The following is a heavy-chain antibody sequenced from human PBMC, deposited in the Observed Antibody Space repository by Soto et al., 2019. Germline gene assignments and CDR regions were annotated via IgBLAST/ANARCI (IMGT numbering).Heavy chain of an antibody. CDR3: AKPLARYCSGGSCPGAFAI. J-gene: IGHJ3*02. D-gene: IGHD2-15*01. Sequence: GGSLRLSCAASGFTFSSYAMSWVRQAPGKGLEWVSAISGSGGSTYYADSVKGRFTISRDNSKNTLYLQMNSLRAEDTAVYYCAKPLARYCSGGSCPGAFAIRGQGTTVPVSS. CDR1: GFTFSSYA. V-gene: IGHV3-23*01. CDR2: ISGSGGST.